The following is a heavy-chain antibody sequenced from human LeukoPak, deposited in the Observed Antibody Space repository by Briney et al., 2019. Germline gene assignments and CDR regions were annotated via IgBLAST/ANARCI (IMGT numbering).Heavy chain of an antibody. CDR1: GFSLRTTRVG. CDR3: AHRQAPDGTKYVDY. J-gene: IGHJ4*02. Sequence: SGPTLVNPTQTLTLTCTFSGFSLRTTRVGVGCIRQPPGKALEWLALIYWDDDKRYSPSLKSRLSIVKDTSKNQVVLTMTNMDPVDTATYYCAHRQAPDGTKYVDYWGQGILVTVSS. V-gene: IGHV2-5*02. D-gene: IGHD5-24*01. CDR2: IYWDDDK.